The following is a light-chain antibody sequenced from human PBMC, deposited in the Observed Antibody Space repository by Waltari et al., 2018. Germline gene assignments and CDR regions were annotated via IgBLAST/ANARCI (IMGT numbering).Light chain of an antibody. J-gene: IGKJ4*02. CDR2: DAS. V-gene: IGKV3-11*01. CDR1: QSVSSF. CDR3: QPRSDWPLT. Sequence: IVLTQSPATLSLSPGQRATLSCRPSQSVSSFLAWYQQNPGQTPRLLIYDASNRATGIPARLSGSGSGTDFTLTISGLGPEYFAVYYCQPRSDWPLTFGGGTKVEVK.